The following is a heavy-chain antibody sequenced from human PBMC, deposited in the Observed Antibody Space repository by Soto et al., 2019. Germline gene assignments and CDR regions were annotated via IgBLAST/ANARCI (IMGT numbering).Heavy chain of an antibody. D-gene: IGHD2-21*01. Sequence: GGSLRLSCAASGFTFSNYGMHWVRQAPGKGLEWVAVIWHDGNNKYYADSVKGRFTISRDNSNNTLYVRMTSLRAEDTAVYYCARGLHSLFDYWGQGTLVTVSS. CDR1: GFTFSNYG. V-gene: IGHV3-33*01. J-gene: IGHJ4*02. CDR2: IWHDGNNK. CDR3: ARGLHSLFDY.